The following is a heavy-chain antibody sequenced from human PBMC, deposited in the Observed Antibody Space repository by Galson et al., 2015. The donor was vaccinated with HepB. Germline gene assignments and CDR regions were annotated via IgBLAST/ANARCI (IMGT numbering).Heavy chain of an antibody. CDR1: GYTFISYA. J-gene: IGHJ4*02. CDR3: ARDLGYCSGGSCYSGEIDY. D-gene: IGHD2-15*01. CDR2: ISAYNGHT. V-gene: IGHV1-18*01. Sequence: SVKVSCKASGYTFISYAFSWVRQAPGQGLEWMGWISAYNGHTNYAQKFQDRVTMTTDTSTNTAYMELRSLRSDDTAVYYCARDLGYCSGGSCYSGEIDYWGQGILVTVSS.